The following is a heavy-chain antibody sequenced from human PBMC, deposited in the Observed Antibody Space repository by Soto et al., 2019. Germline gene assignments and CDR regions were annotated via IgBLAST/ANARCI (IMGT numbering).Heavy chain of an antibody. CDR2: IYYSGST. CDR1: GGSISSSSYY. V-gene: IGHV4-39*01. D-gene: IGHD5-18*01. J-gene: IGHJ6*02. Sequence: SETLSLTCTVSGGSISSSSYYWGWIRQPPGKGLEWIGSIYYSGSTYYNPSLKSRVTISVDTSKNQFSLKLSSVTAADTAVYYCARRGHGRIQLWTNPPMDVWGQGTTVTVSS. CDR3: ARRGHGRIQLWTNPPMDV.